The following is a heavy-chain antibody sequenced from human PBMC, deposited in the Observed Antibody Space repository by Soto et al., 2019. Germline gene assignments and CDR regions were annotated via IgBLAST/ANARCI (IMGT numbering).Heavy chain of an antibody. CDR3: AHRQTLYSGKDEETFDY. CDR1: GFSLSTSGMG. CDR2: IYWDDDK. D-gene: IGHD2-21*01. J-gene: IGHJ4*02. V-gene: IGHV2-5*02. Sequence: QITLKESGPTLMKPTQTLTLTCTFSGFSLSTSGMGVGWIRQPPGEALEWLGLIYWDDDKRYSPSLRGRLTITKDTSKNQVVLTLTNLHPMDTATYYCAHRQTLYSGKDEETFDYWGQGTLVTVSS.